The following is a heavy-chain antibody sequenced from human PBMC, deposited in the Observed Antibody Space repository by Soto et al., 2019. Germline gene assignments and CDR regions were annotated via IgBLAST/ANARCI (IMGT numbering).Heavy chain of an antibody. D-gene: IGHD2-15*01. CDR3: AGSLSYCSGGSCYSYGEFDY. V-gene: IGHV4-39*01. Sequence: QLQLQESGPGLVKPSETLSLTCTVSGGSISSSSYYWGWIRQPPGKGLEWIGSIYYSGSTYYNPSLKSRLTISVDTSKNQFSLKLSSVTAADTAVYYCAGSLSYCSGGSCYSYGEFDYWGQGTLVPVSS. CDR1: GGSISSSSYY. CDR2: IYYSGST. J-gene: IGHJ4*02.